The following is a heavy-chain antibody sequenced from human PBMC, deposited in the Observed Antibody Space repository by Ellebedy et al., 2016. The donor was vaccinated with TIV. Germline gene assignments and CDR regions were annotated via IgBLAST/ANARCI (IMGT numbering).Heavy chain of an antibody. Sequence: GESLKISXAASGFSVSNNYMSWVRRAPGKGLEWVSVIYSGGSTYYADSVKGRFTISRDNSKNTLYLQINSLRAEDTAVYYCASGRRKSMDVWGQGTTVTVSS. CDR1: GFSVSNNY. J-gene: IGHJ6*02. CDR3: ASGRRKSMDV. D-gene: IGHD1-14*01. CDR2: IYSGGST. V-gene: IGHV3-66*01.